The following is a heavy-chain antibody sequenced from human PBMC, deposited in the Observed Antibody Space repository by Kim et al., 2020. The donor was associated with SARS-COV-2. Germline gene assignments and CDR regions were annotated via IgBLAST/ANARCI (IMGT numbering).Heavy chain of an antibody. V-gene: IGHV4-34*01. CDR2: GST. CDR3: ARRYYYFDY. D-gene: IGHD1-20*01. J-gene: IGHJ4*02. Sequence: GSTNYSPSLKGRVTISVDTSKNQFSLKLSSVTAADTAVYYCARRYYYFDYWGQGTLVTVSS.